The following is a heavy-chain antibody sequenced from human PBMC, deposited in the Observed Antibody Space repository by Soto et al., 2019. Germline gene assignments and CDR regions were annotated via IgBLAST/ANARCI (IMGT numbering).Heavy chain of an antibody. D-gene: IGHD1-26*01. CDR1: EFTFSSYA. Sequence: QVQLVESGGGVVQPGESLRLSCAASEFTFSSYAMHWVRQAPGKGLEWVAVVSNDGSNKYYADSVKGRFTISRDNSKNTLNLQINRLRAEDTAVYYCAKDQSTNSRSYHPLDGWGQGTKVTLSS. V-gene: IGHV3-30*18. J-gene: IGHJ6*02. CDR3: AKDQSTNSRSYHPLDG. CDR2: VSNDGSNK.